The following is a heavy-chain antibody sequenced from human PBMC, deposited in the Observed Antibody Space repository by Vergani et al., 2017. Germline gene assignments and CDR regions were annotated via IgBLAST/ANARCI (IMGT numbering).Heavy chain of an antibody. D-gene: IGHD3-3*01. CDR3: ARDQLGMGGWFDP. CDR1: GFTFSSYA. J-gene: IGHJ5*02. V-gene: IGHV3-30-3*01. Sequence: QVQLVESGGGVVQPGRSLRLSCAASGFTFSSYAMHWVRQAPGKGLEWVAVISYDGSNKYYADSVKGRFTISRDNSKNKLYLQMNSLRAEDTAVYYCARDQLGMGGWFDPWGQGTLVTVSS. CDR2: ISYDGSNK.